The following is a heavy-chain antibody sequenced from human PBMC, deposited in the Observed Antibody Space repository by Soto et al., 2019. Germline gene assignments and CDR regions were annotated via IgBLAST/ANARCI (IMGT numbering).Heavy chain of an antibody. V-gene: IGHV4-59*01. J-gene: IGHJ4*02. CDR2: IHYSGTT. CDR3: ARYNSYAIDY. Sequence: SETLSLTCTVSGTSISSYYGSWIRQPPGKGLEWIANIHYSGTTNYNPSLASRVTLSVDTSKNQFSLKMTSVTAADRAMYFCARYNSYAIDYWGRGTLVTVSS. D-gene: IGHD2-8*01. CDR1: GTSISSYY.